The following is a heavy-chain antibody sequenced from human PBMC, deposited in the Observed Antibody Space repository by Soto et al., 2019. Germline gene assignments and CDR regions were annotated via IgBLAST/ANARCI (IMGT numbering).Heavy chain of an antibody. D-gene: IGHD3-3*01. CDR3: ARDSGGGVVIKDFDY. Sequence: GGSLRLSCAASGFTFSGYVMHWVRQSPGKGLEWVAVIWYDGSNKYYADSVKGRFTISRDNSKNTLYLQMNSLRAEDTAVYYCARDSGGGVVIKDFDYWGQGTLVTVSS. J-gene: IGHJ4*02. V-gene: IGHV3-33*01. CDR2: IWYDGSNK. CDR1: GFTFSGYV.